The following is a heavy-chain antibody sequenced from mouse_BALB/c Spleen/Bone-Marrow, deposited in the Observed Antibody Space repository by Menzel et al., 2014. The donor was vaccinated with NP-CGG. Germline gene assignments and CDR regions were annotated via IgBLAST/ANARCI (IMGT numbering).Heavy chain of an antibody. D-gene: IGHD2-4*01. Sequence: DVQLQESGGGLVKPGGSLKLSCAASGFTFSSYGMSWVRQTPEKRLEWVATISSGGSYTYYPDSVKGRFTISRDNAKNTLYLQMSSLKSEDTAMYYCTSMITRGYYFDYWGQGTTLTVSS. V-gene: IGHV5-6-4*01. CDR2: ISSGGSYT. J-gene: IGHJ2*01. CDR3: TSMITRGYYFDY. CDR1: GFTFSSYG.